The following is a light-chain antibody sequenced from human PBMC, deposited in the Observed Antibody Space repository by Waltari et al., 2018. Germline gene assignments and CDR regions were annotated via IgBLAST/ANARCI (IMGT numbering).Light chain of an antibody. J-gene: IGKJ3*01. CDR2: DAS. Sequence: IQLTQSPSAVSAFVGDRVIITCRASQGITSRLAWYQQKPGRAPKLLIYDASSLQSGVPSRFSGSGSETDFTLTINNLQPEDIATYFCQQANTFPVTFGPGTKVDIK. CDR3: QQANTFPVT. CDR1: QGITSR. V-gene: IGKV1-12*01.